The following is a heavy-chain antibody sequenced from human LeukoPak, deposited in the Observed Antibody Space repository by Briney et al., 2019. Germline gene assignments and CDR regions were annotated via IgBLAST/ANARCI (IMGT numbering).Heavy chain of an antibody. Sequence: PSETLSLTCNVSGGSISSDHWSWIRQPPGKGLEWIGYIYYSGNTNYNPSLKSRVTISVDTSKNQFSLKLRSVTAADTAVYYCARVCSGDSCYSGWGQGTLVTVSS. CDR2: IYYSGNT. CDR3: ARVCSGDSCYSG. V-gene: IGHV4-59*01. J-gene: IGHJ4*02. CDR1: GGSISSDH. D-gene: IGHD2-15*01.